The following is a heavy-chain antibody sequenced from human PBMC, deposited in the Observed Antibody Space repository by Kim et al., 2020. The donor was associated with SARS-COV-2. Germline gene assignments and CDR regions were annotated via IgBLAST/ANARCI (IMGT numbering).Heavy chain of an antibody. D-gene: IGHD2-2*01. J-gene: IGHJ4*02. V-gene: IGHV4-59*09. Sequence: NSHPSLKERVTMPLDTAKNQFSLKLTSVTTEDTAVYYCARGLLGIPAALDYWGQGALVTVSS. CDR3: ARGLLGIPAALDY.